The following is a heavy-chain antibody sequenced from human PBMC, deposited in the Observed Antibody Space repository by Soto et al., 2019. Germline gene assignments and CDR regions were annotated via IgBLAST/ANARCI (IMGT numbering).Heavy chain of an antibody. Sequence: QVQLVESGGGVVQPGRSLRLSCAASGFTFSSYGMHWVRQAPGKGLEWVAVISYDGSNKYYADSVKGRFTISRDNSKNTLYLQMNSLRAEDTAVYYCAKMIMDTAMDNPLCYYGMDVWGRGTTVTVSS. J-gene: IGHJ6*02. V-gene: IGHV3-30*18. CDR1: GFTFSSYG. CDR2: ISYDGSNK. CDR3: AKMIMDTAMDNPLCYYGMDV. D-gene: IGHD5-18*01.